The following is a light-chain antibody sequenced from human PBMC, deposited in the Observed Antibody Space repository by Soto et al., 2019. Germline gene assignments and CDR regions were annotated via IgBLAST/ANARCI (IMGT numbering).Light chain of an antibody. J-gene: IGKJ4*01. CDR2: GAS. Sequence: ESVLTHSPGTLSLSPGERATLSCRASPSVSSSYLAWYQQKPGQAPRLLIYGASSRATGIPDRFSGSGSGTDFTLTISRLEPEDFAVYYCQQYGSSRSLTFGGGTKV. V-gene: IGKV3-20*01. CDR1: PSVSSSY. CDR3: QQYGSSRSLT.